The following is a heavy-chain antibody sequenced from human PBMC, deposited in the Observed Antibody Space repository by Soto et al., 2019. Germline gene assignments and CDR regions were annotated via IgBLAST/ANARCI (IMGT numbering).Heavy chain of an antibody. D-gene: IGHD6-13*01. CDR2: IYYSGST. CDR3: ARCIAAAGTSIDY. V-gene: IGHV4-59*12. CDR1: AGMTSPCY. J-gene: IGHJ4*02. Sequence: ASQERSHSRSGSAGMTSPCYGIGSRQPPGKGLEWIAYIYYSGSTNYNPSLKSRVTISVDTSKNQFSLRLSSVTAADTAVYYCARCIAAAGTSIDYWGQGTLVTVS.